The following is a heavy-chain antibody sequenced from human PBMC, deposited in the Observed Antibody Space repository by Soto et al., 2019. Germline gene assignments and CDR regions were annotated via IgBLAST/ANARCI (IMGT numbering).Heavy chain of an antibody. J-gene: IGHJ3*02. CDR2: IYYSGST. CDR1: GGSISSYY. CDR3: ARVRCSGSSCYWNDAFDI. V-gene: IGHV4-59*01. D-gene: IGHD2-15*01. Sequence: PSETLSLTCTVSGGSISSYYWSWIRQPPGKGLEWIGYIYYSGSTNYNPSLKSRVTISVDTSKNQFSLKLSSVTAADTAVYYCARVRCSGSSCYWNDAFDIWGQGTMVTVSS.